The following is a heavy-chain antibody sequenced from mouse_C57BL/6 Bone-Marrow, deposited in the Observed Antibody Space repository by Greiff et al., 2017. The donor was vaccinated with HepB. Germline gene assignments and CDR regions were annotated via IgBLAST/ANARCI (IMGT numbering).Heavy chain of an antibody. CDR2: INPSNGGT. V-gene: IGHV1-53*01. CDR3: ASFITTVVPYYFDY. CDR1: GYTFTSYW. Sequence: QVQLQQPGTELVKPGASVKLSCKASGYTFTSYWMHWVKQRPGQGLEWIGNINPSNGGTNYNEKFKSKATLTVDKSSSTAHMQLSSLTSEDSAVYYCASFITTVVPYYFDYWGQGTTLTVSS. J-gene: IGHJ2*01. D-gene: IGHD1-1*01.